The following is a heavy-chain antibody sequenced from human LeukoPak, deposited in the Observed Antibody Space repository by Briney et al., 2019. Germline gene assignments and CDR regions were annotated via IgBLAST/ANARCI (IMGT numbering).Heavy chain of an antibody. CDR1: GGSISSYY. CDR2: IYYSGST. Sequence: SETLSLTCTVSGGSISSYYWSWIQQPPGKGLEWIGYIYYSGSTNYNPSLKSRVTISVDTSKNQFSLKLSSVTAADTAVYYCARHQDSSGKGFDYWVQGTLVTVSS. D-gene: IGHD3-22*01. CDR3: ARHQDSSGKGFDY. J-gene: IGHJ4*02. V-gene: IGHV4-59*08.